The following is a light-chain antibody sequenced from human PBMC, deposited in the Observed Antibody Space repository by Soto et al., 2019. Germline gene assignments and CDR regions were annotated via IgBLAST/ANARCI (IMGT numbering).Light chain of an antibody. V-gene: IGLV1-40*01. CDR3: QSYDSSLSGYV. CDR2: GNS. CDR1: SSNIGAGYD. J-gene: IGLJ1*01. Sequence: QSVLKQPPSVSGAPGQRVTISCTGSSSNIGAGYDVHWYQQLPGTAPKLLIYGNSNRPSGVPDRFSGFKSGTSASLAITGLQGEDEGGFYLQSYDSSLSGYVFGTGTKVTFL.